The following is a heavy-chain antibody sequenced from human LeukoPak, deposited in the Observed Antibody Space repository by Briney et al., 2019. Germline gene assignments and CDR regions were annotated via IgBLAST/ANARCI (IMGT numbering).Heavy chain of an antibody. V-gene: IGHV3-66*01. D-gene: IGHD3-10*01. CDR2: IYSGGST. CDR1: GFAFSSYG. CDR3: ARVRFGDSAFDI. Sequence: PGGSLRLSCAASGFAFSSYGMSWVRQAPGKGLEWVSVIYSGGSTYYADSVKGRFTISRDNSKNTLYLQMNSLRAEDTAVYYCARVRFGDSAFDIWGQGTMVIVSS. J-gene: IGHJ3*02.